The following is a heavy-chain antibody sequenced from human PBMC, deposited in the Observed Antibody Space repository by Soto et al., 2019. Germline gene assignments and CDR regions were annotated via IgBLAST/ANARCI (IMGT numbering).Heavy chain of an antibody. CDR3: ARSSGVPTPDFDY. CDR1: GFALSIYA. Sequence: GGSLRLSCAGSGFALSIYAMHWVRQAPGKGLEWVAVTSHDGSNRYYADAVKGRFTISRDNSKNTVYLEMNSPRAEDTAVYFCARSSGVPTPDFDYWGQGTLVTVSS. CDR2: TSHDGSNR. J-gene: IGHJ4*02. V-gene: IGHV3-30-3*01. D-gene: IGHD3-10*01.